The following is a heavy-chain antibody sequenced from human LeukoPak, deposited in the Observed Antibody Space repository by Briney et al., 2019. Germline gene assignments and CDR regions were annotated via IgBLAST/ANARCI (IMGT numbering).Heavy chain of an antibody. Sequence: GGSLRLSCAASGFTFSSYGMHWVRQAPGKGLEWVAVIWYDRSNKYYADSVKGRLTISRDNSKNTLYLQMNSLRAEDTAVYYCARELISTTWRGNRSYFDLWGRGTLVTVSS. CDR1: GFTFSSYG. CDR3: ARELISTTWRGNRSYFDL. V-gene: IGHV3-33*01. CDR2: IWYDRSNK. D-gene: IGHD1-1*01. J-gene: IGHJ2*01.